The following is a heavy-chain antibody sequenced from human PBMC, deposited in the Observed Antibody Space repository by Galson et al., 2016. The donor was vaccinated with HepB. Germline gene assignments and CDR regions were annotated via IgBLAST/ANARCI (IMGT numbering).Heavy chain of an antibody. V-gene: IGHV3-23*01. J-gene: IGHJ4*02. Sequence: SLRLSCAASGFTFSNYAMSWVRQAPGKGLEWVSAISGSGGSPYYADSVKGRFTISRDNSKNTLYLQMDCLTAEDSAIYYCTTWLSHHFDYWGQGTRVTVSS. CDR1: GFTFSNYA. CDR3: TTWLSHHFDY. CDR2: ISGSGGSP. D-gene: IGHD2/OR15-2a*01.